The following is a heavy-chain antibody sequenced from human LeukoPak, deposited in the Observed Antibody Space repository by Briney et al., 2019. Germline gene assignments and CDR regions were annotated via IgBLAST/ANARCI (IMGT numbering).Heavy chain of an antibody. CDR1: GYTFTVYY. J-gene: IGHJ5*02. CDR3: ARADRLHGGPYLIGP. CDR2: INPNSGCT. Sequence: ASVKVSCKTSGYTFTVYYLHWVRQAPGQGLEWMGWINPNSGCTSSAQKFQGRVTMTRDTSIATVYMEVTWLTSDDTAIYYCARADRLHGGPYLIGPWGQGTLVTVSS. D-gene: IGHD2-21*01. V-gene: IGHV1-2*02.